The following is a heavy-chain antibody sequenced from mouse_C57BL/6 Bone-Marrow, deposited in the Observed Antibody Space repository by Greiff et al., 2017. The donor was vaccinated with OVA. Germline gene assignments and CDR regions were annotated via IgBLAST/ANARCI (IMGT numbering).Heavy chain of an antibody. CDR1: GYSFTSYY. D-gene: IGHD1-1*01. CDR3: ALLLRMDY. V-gene: IGHV1-66*01. J-gene: IGHJ4*01. CDR2: IYPGSGNT. Sequence: VKVVESGPELVKPGASVKISCKASGYSFTSYYIHWVKQRPGQELEWIGWIYPGSGNTKYNEKFKGKATLTADTSSSTAYMQLSSLTSEDSAVYYCALLLRMDYWGQGTSVTVSS.